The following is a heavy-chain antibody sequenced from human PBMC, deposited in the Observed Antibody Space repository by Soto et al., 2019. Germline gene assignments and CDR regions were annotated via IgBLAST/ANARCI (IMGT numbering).Heavy chain of an antibody. Sequence: QVQLVQSGAEVKKPGASVKVSCKASGYTFTGYYMHWVRQAPGQGLEWMGWINPNSGGTNYAQKFQGWDTMTRDTSISTAYMELSRLRSDDTAVYCCARDKAAAAGINWFDPWGQGTLVTVSS. CDR2: INPNSGGT. D-gene: IGHD6-13*01. V-gene: IGHV1-2*04. J-gene: IGHJ5*02. CDR1: GYTFTGYY. CDR3: ARDKAAAAGINWFDP.